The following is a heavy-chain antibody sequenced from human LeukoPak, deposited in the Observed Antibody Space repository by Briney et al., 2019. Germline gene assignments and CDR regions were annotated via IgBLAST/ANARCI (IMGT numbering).Heavy chain of an antibody. D-gene: IGHD4-17*01. J-gene: IGHJ4*02. CDR2: ISYDGSNK. Sequence: PGGSLRLSCAASGFTFSSYAMRWVRQAPGKGLEWVAVISYDGSNKYYADSVKGRFTISRDNSKNTLYLQMNSLRAEDTAVYYCARDRGRLYGDDHFDYWGQGTLVTVSS. CDR3: ARDRGRLYGDDHFDY. CDR1: GFTFSSYA. V-gene: IGHV3-30*04.